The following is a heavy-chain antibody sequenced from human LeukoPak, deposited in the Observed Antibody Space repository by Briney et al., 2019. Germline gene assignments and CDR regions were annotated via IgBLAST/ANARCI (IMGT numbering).Heavy chain of an antibody. D-gene: IGHD4-23*01. CDR2: IYYSGST. J-gene: IGHJ5*01. Sequence: SETLSLTCIVSGGSIISNNYYWGWIRQPPGKGLEWIGSIYYSGSTYYNPSLNSRFTISVDKSENQFSLKLSSVTAADTALYYCARAFYGGKGWFDSWGQGTLVTVSS. V-gene: IGHV4-39*01. CDR1: GGSIISNNYY. CDR3: ARAFYGGKGWFDS.